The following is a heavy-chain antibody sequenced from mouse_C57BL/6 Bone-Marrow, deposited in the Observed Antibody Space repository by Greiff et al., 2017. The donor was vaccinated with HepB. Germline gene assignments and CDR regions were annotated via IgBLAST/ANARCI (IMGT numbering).Heavy chain of an antibody. Sequence: VQLQQSGPELVKPGASVKISCKASGYTFTDYYMNWVKQSHGKSLEWIGDINPNNGGTSYNQKFKGKATLTVDKSSSTAYMELRSLTSEDSAVYYCARGAYSNYDWGQGTTLTVSS. CDR2: INPNNGGT. CDR1: GYTFTDYY. V-gene: IGHV1-26*01. D-gene: IGHD2-5*01. CDR3: ARGAYSNYD. J-gene: IGHJ2*01.